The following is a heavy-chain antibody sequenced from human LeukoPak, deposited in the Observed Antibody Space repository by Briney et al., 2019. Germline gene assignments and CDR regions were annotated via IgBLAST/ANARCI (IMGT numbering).Heavy chain of an antibody. J-gene: IGHJ4*02. CDR3: VKDKVGYYYASGSAFDY. D-gene: IGHD3-10*01. CDR1: GFTLDDYA. Sequence: GGSLRLSCAVSGFTLDDYAMHWVRHAPGKGLEWVSGISWNSGSTGYADSVKGRFTISRDNAKNSLSLQMNSLRAEDTALYYCVKDKVGYYYASGSAFDYWGQGTLVTVSS. CDR2: ISWNSGST. V-gene: IGHV3-9*01.